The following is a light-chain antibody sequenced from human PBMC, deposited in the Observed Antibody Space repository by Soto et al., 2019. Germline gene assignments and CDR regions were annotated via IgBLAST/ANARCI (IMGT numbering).Light chain of an antibody. CDR1: SSNIGTHT. J-gene: IGLJ3*02. CDR2: KGN. V-gene: IGLV1-44*01. Sequence: QSVLTQPPSASGTPGQSITISCSGSSSNIGTHTVNWYQHLPGAAPKLLIYKGNQRPSGVPDRFSDSKSVTSASLAIRGLQSEDEADYYCAVWDGSLNGVVFGGGTKLTVL. CDR3: AVWDGSLNGVV.